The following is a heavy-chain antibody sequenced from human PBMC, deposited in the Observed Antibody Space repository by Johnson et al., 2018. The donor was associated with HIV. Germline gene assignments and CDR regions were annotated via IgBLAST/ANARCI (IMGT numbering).Heavy chain of an antibody. V-gene: IGHV3-30*02. CDR3: ARGGYTYGYLWAFDI. D-gene: IGHD5-18*01. CDR2: IRYDGSNK. Sequence: VQLVESGGGVVQPGRSLRLPCAASGFNFSNDAIHWVRQAPGKGLEWVAFIRYDGSNKYYADSVKGRFTISRDNSKNMLYLQMNSLRAEDTAVYYCARGGYTYGYLWAFDIWGQGTMVTVSS. CDR1: GFNFSNDA. J-gene: IGHJ3*02.